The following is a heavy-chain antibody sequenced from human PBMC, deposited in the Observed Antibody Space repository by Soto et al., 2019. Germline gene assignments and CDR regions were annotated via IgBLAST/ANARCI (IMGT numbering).Heavy chain of an antibody. J-gene: IGHJ3*02. Sequence: QVQLQQWGAGLLKPSETLSLTFAVYGGSFSGYYYNWSSQPPGNGLEWIGEINHSGSTNYNPSLKSRVTISVDTSKNHFSRKLNSVTAADTAVYYCARDLMIGGRERRDAFDSWGQGTMVTVAS. CDR2: INHSGST. CDR3: ARDLMIGGRERRDAFDS. D-gene: IGHD3-22*01. CDR1: GGSFSGYY. V-gene: IGHV4-34*01.